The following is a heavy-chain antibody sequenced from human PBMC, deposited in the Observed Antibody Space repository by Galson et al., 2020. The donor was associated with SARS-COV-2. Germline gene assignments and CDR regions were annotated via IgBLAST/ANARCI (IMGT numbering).Heavy chain of an antibody. CDR2: FDPEDGET. Sequence: ASVKVSCKVSGYTLTELSMHWVRQAPGKGLEWMGGFDPEDGETIYAQKFQGRVTMTEDTSTDTAYMELSSLRSEDTAVYYCATGATMVRGAAQYYFDYWGQGTLVTVSS. D-gene: IGHD3-10*01. V-gene: IGHV1-24*01. CDR1: GYTLTELS. CDR3: ATGATMVRGAAQYYFDY. J-gene: IGHJ4*02.